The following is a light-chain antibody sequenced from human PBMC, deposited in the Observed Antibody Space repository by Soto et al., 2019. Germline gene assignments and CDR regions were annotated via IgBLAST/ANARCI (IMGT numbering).Light chain of an antibody. J-gene: IGKJ1*01. V-gene: IGKV3-20*01. CDR3: QQYSRSPRT. CDR2: AAS. Sequence: EIGVTQSRGTRSWSPVERPTRSGRASESISSTNLGWYQQKPGQAPRLLIYAASSRATGITVRFSGRGSETDFTITISRLEPEDFAVYYCQQYSRSPRTFGQGTKVDIK. CDR1: ESISSTN.